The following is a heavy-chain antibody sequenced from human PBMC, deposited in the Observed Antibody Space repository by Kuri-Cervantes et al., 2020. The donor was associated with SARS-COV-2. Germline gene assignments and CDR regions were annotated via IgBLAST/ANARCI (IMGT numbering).Heavy chain of an antibody. CDR1: GFTFSSYW. D-gene: IGHD3-3*01. CDR2: IKQDGSEK. V-gene: IGHV3-7*01. J-gene: IGHJ3*02. Sequence: GESLKISCAASGFTFSSYWTSWVRQAPGKGLEWVANIKQDGSEKYYVDSVKGRFTISRDNAKNSLYLQMNSLRAEDTAVYYCARALSDFWSGYSHAFDIWGQGTMVTVSS. CDR3: ARALSDFWSGYSHAFDI.